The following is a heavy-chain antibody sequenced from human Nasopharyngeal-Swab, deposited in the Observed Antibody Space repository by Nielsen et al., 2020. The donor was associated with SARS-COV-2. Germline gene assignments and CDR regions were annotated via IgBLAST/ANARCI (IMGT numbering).Heavy chain of an antibody. D-gene: IGHD2-2*01. J-gene: IGHJ6*03. CDR2: IIPIFGTA. V-gene: IGHV1-69*13. CDR1: GGTFSSYA. CDR3: ASANPTSDIVVVPAAKYYYYYHMDV. Sequence: SVKVSCKASGGTFSSYAISWVRQAPGQGLEWMGGIIPIFGTANYAQKFQGRVTITADESTSTAYMELSSLRSEDTAVYYCASANPTSDIVVVPAAKYYYYYHMDVWGKGTTVTVSS.